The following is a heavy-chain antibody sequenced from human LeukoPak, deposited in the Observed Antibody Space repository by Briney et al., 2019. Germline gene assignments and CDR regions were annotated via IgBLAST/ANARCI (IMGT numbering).Heavy chain of an antibody. Sequence: GGSLRLSCAASGFTFSDYYMSWIRQAPGKGLEWVSYISSGSTYIYYADSVKGRFTISRDNTKNSLYLQMNSLRAEDTAVYYCTREGVDVFDIWGQGTMVTVSS. CDR1: GFTFSDYY. CDR3: TREGVDVFDI. D-gene: IGHD3-10*01. V-gene: IGHV3-11*06. CDR2: ISSGSTYI. J-gene: IGHJ3*02.